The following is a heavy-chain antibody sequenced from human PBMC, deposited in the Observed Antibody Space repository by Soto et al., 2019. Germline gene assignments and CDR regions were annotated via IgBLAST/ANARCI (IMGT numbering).Heavy chain of an antibody. V-gene: IGHV5-51*01. J-gene: IGHJ6*02. CDR3: ARLVTTGNYYYGMDV. CDR1: GYSFTSYW. D-gene: IGHD4-4*01. CDR2: IYPGDSVT. Sequence: PGESLKISCTGSGYSFTSYWIGWVRQMPGKGLELLGIIYPGDSVTRYSPSFQGQVTISADKSISTAYLQWSSLKASDTAMYYCARLVTTGNYYYGMDVWGQGTTVTVSS.